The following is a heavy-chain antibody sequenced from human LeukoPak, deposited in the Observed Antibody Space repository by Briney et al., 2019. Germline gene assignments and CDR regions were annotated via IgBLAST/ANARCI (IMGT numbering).Heavy chain of an antibody. V-gene: IGHV4-59*01. CDR2: IYYTGGT. D-gene: IGHD1-14*01. CDR1: GGSFGGYY. Sequence: SETLSLTCAVSGGSFGGYYWSWIRQPPGKGLEWIDCIYYTGGTTYNPSLESRVTMSVDTSKNQFSLKLTSVTAADTAIYYCARERNRAPDYRGQGTLVTVSS. J-gene: IGHJ4*02. CDR3: ARERNRAPDY.